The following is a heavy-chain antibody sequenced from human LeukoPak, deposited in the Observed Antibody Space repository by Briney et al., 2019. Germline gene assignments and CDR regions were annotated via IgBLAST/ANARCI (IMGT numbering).Heavy chain of an antibody. CDR2: IYYSGST. CDR1: GYSISSGYY. CDR3: ARVRSYSANFDY. D-gene: IGHD1-26*01. V-gene: IGHV4-38-2*02. J-gene: IGHJ4*02. Sequence: TSETLSLTCTVSGYSISSGYYWGWIRQPPGKGLEWIGSIYYSGSTYYNPSLKSRVTISVDTSKNQFSLKLSSVTAADTAVYYCARVRSYSANFDYWGQGTLVTVSS.